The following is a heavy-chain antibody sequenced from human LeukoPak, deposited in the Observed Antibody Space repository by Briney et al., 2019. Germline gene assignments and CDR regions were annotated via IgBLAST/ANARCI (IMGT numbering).Heavy chain of an antibody. J-gene: IGHJ4*02. CDR3: AREGGRRDDEVPSVDY. V-gene: IGHV1-2*04. CDR1: GYTFTGYY. D-gene: IGHD3-10*01. CDR2: INPNSGGT. Sequence: GASVKVSCKASGYTFTGYYMHWVRQAPGQGLEWMGWINPNSGGTNYAQKFQGWVTMTRDTSISTAYMELSRLRSDDTAVYYCAREGGRRDDEVPSVDYWGQGTLVTVSS.